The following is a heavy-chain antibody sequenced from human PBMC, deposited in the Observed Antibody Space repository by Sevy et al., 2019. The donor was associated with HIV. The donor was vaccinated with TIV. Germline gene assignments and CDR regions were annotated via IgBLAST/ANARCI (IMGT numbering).Heavy chain of an antibody. CDR1: GFTFSKYS. CDR2: LSYGCGEI. D-gene: IGHD2-8*01. V-gene: IGHV3-23*01. J-gene: IGHJ4*02. CDR3: AREGCTKPHDY. Sequence: GGCLRLSCAASGFTFSKYSMSWVRQPPGKGLEWVSTLSYGCGEIKYADSVKGRFTLSRDNTKSSVYLQMNNLRPEDTAVHYCAREGCTKPHDYWGQGTLVTVSS.